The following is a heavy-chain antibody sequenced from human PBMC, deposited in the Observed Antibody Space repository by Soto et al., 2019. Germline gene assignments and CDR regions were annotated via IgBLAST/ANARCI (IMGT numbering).Heavy chain of an antibody. V-gene: IGHV1-46*01. J-gene: IGHJ4*02. CDR1: GYTFTSYY. CDR2: INPSGGST. Sequence: ASVKVSCKASGYTFTSYYMHWVRQAPGQGLEWMGIINPSGGSTSYAQKFQGRVTMTRDTSTSTVYMELSSLRSEDTAVYYCAREYYYGSGCYYILGYWGQGTLVTVSS. D-gene: IGHD3-10*01. CDR3: AREYYYGSGCYYILGY.